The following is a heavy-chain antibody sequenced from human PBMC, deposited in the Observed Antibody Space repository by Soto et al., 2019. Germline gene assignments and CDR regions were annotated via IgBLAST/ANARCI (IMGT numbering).Heavy chain of an antibody. V-gene: IGHV4-39*01. CDR3: ARHGCYYYDSSGYYSCYYGMDV. D-gene: IGHD3-22*01. J-gene: IGHJ6*02. Sequence: KTSETLSLTCTVSGGSISSSSYYWGWIRQPPGKGLEWIGSIYYSGSTYYNPSLKSRVTISVDTSKNQFSLKLSSVTAADTAVYYCARHGCYYYDSSGYYSCYYGMDVWGQGTTVTVSS. CDR2: IYYSGST. CDR1: GGSISSSSYY.